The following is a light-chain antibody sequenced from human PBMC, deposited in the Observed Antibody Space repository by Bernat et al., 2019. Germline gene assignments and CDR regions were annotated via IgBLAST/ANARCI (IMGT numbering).Light chain of an antibody. CDR2: YHN. Sequence: QSVLTQPPSASGTPGQTVNISCSGSTANVGSNTVNWYQQVPGTAPKLLIYYHNQRPSGVPERFSGSKSGTSASLAISGLQSDDEADYFCSAWDDSLTGWVFGGGTKLTVL. V-gene: IGLV1-44*01. CDR1: TANVGSNT. CDR3: SAWDDSLTGWV. J-gene: IGLJ3*02.